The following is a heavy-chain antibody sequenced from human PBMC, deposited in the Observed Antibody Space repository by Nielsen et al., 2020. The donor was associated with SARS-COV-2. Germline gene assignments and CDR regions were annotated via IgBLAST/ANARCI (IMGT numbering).Heavy chain of an antibody. CDR3: AKSQTPGIAAAGILY. Sequence: SLKISCAASGFTFDDYAMHWVRQAPGKGLEWVSGISWNSGSIGYADSVKGRFTISRDNAKNSLYLQMNSLRAEDTALYYCAKSQTPGIAAAGILYWGQGTLVTVSS. J-gene: IGHJ4*02. V-gene: IGHV3-9*01. CDR2: ISWNSGSI. CDR1: GFTFDDYA. D-gene: IGHD6-13*01.